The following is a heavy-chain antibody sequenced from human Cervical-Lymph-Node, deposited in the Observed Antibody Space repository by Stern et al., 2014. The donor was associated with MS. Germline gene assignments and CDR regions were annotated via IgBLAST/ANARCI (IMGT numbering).Heavy chain of an antibody. CDR2: IYYSGST. V-gene: IGHV4-59*01. J-gene: IGHJ5*02. D-gene: IGHD6-19*01. CDR3: ARVGGQWLSLIDP. Sequence: VQLVESGPGLVKPSETLSLTCTVSGGSISSYYWSWIRQPPGKGLEWLGYIYYSGSTNYNPSLKSRVTISVDTSKNQFSRKLSSVTAADTAVYYCARVGGQWLSLIDPWGQGTLVTVSS. CDR1: GGSISSYY.